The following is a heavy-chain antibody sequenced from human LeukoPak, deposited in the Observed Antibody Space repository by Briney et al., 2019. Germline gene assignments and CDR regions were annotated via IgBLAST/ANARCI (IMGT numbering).Heavy chain of an antibody. D-gene: IGHD3-10*02. CDR2: ISSTSSYI. CDR3: ARDLHHYVAMDV. Sequence: GGSLRLSCAASGFTFSSYSLNWVRQAPGKGLEWVSFISSTSSYIYYADSVKGRFTISRDNAKNSLYLQMYSLRAEDTAVYYCARDLHHYVAMDVWGQGTTVTVSS. J-gene: IGHJ6*02. V-gene: IGHV3-21*01. CDR1: GFTFSSYS.